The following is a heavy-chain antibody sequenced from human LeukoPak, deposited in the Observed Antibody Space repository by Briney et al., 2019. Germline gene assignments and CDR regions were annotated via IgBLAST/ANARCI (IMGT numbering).Heavy chain of an antibody. D-gene: IGHD3-3*01. J-gene: IGHJ5*02. V-gene: IGHV4-38-2*02. CDR2: IYHSGST. CDR1: GYSISSGYY. Sequence: PSETLSLTCTVSGYSISSGYYWGWIRQPPRKGLEWIGSIYHSGSTYYNPSLKSRVTISVDTSKNQFSLKLSSVTAADTAVYYCARDPGYDFWSGHNWFDPWGQGTLVTVSS. CDR3: ARDPGYDFWSGHNWFDP.